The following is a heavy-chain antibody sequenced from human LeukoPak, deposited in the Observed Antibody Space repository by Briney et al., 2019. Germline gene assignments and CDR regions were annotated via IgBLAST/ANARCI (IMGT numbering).Heavy chain of an antibody. CDR1: GGSFSGYY. J-gene: IGHJ6*03. CDR2: INHSGST. CDR3: ARTANYFYSYMDV. Sequence: KASETLSLTCAVYGGSFSGYYWSWIRQPPGKGLEWIGEINHSGSTNYNPSLKSRVTISVDTSKNQFSLRLSSVTAADTAVYYCARTANYFYSYMDVWGKGTTVTVSS. V-gene: IGHV4-34*01.